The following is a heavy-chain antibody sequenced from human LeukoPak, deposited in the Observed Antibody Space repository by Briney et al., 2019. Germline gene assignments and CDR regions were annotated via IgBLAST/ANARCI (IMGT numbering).Heavy chain of an antibody. CDR3: ARGSLEVIAGLFDF. J-gene: IGHJ4*02. CDR2: IKQDESEI. CDR1: GFIFSNYW. V-gene: IGHV3-7*01. Sequence: GGSLRLSCEASGFIFSNYWMTWVRQAPGKGLEWVANIKQDESEIYYLESVKGRFTISRDNAKNSLYLQMHSLRAEDTAIYYCARGSLEVIAGLFDFWGQGALVTVSS. D-gene: IGHD2-15*01.